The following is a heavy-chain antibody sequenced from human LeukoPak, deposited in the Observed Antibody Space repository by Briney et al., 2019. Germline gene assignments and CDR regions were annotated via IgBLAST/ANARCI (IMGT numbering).Heavy chain of an antibody. CDR1: GFTVSSNY. D-gene: IGHD6-13*01. Sequence: PGKSLRLSCAASGFTVSSNYMSWVRQAPGKGLEWVSVIYSGGSTYYADSVKGRFTISRDNSKNTLYLQMNSLRAEDTAVYYCARVSSSSWSYYYYYYGMDVWGQGTTVTVSS. J-gene: IGHJ6*02. CDR3: ARVSSSSWSYYYYYYGMDV. CDR2: IYSGGST. V-gene: IGHV3-53*01.